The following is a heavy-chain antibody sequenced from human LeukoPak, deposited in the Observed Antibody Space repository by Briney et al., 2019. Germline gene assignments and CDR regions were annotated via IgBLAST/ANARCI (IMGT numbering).Heavy chain of an antibody. CDR2: ISGSGGST. CDR3: ARGLPPVMKYYFDY. J-gene: IGHJ4*02. D-gene: IGHD4-11*01. CDR1: GFTFTNYA. Sequence: GGSLRLSCAASGFTFTNYAMTWVRQAPGKGLEWVSTISGSGGSTYYADSVKGRFTISRDDSKNTLYLQMNSLRAEDTAMYYCARGLPPVMKYYFDYWGQGTLVTVSS. V-gene: IGHV3-23*01.